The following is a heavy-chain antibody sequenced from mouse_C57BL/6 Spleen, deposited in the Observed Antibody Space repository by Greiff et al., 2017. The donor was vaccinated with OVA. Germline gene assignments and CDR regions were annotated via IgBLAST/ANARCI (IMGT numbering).Heavy chain of an antibody. CDR1: GYTFTSYW. D-gene: IGHD2-1*01. CDR3: ARYEEGYGNWYFDV. V-gene: IGHV1-53*01. Sequence: QVQLKQPGTELVKPGASVKLSCKASGYTFTSYWMHWVKQRPGQGLEWIGNINPSNGGTNYNEKFKSKATLTVDKSSSTAYMQLSSLTSEDSAVYYCARYEEGYGNWYFDVWGIGTTVTVSS. J-gene: IGHJ1*03. CDR2: INPSNGGT.